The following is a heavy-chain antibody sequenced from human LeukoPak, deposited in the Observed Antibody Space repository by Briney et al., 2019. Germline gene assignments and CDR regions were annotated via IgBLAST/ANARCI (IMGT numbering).Heavy chain of an antibody. D-gene: IGHD6-13*01. Sequence: GASVEVSCKASGGTFSSYAISWVRQAPGQGLEWMGGIIPIFGTANYAQKFQGRVTITADESTSTAYMELSSLRSEDTAVYYCARDQAAAGTSWFDPWGQGTLVTVSS. CDR2: IIPIFGTA. CDR3: ARDQAAAGTSWFDP. CDR1: GGTFSSYA. V-gene: IGHV1-69*13. J-gene: IGHJ5*02.